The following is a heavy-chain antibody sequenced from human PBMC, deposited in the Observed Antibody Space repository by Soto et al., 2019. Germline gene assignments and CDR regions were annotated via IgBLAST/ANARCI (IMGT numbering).Heavy chain of an antibody. J-gene: IGHJ6*02. D-gene: IGHD3-9*01. CDR3: ARLKYDILTGYYPDYYYGMDV. CDR1: GYSFTSYW. V-gene: IGHV5-51*01. Sequence: GESLKISCKGSGYSFTSYWIGWVRQMPGKGLEWMGIIYPGDSDTRYSPSFQGQVTISADKPISTAYLQWSSLKASDTAMYYCARLKYDILTGYYPDYYYGMDVWGQGTTVTVSS. CDR2: IYPGDSDT.